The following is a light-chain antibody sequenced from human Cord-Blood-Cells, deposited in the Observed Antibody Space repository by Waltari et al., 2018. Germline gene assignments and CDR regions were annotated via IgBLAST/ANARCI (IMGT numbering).Light chain of an antibody. CDR2: AAS. Sequence: DIQMTPSPSSLSASVGDRVTITCRASQSISSYLKWYQQKPGKAPKLLIYAASSLQSGVPSRVSGSEPGTDFTLSISSLQPEDFATFYCQQSYSTPITCGQGTRLEIK. CDR3: QQSYSTPIT. CDR1: QSISSY. J-gene: IGKJ5*01. V-gene: IGKV1-39*01.